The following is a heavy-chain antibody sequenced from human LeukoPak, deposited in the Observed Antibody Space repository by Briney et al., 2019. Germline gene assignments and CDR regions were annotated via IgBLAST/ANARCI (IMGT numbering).Heavy chain of an antibody. D-gene: IGHD5-18*01. CDR1: GGSSSNTHY. CDR3: ATIKRGNIYGYFDF. CDR2: MYDSWNT. Sequence: PSETLSLTCTVSGGSSSNTHYCSWIRQPPGEELEGMAYMYDSWNTKDNPSLKSRITLSADTSKNQFSLRLSSVTAADTAVYYCATIKRGNIYGYFDFWGQGSLVTVSS. V-gene: IGHV4-59*11. J-gene: IGHJ4*02.